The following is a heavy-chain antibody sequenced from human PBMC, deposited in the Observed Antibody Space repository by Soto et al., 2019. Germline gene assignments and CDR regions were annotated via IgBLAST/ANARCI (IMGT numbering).Heavy chain of an antibody. Sequence: PSETLSLTCAVSGGSISSGGYSWSWIRQPPGKGLEWIGEINHSGSTNYNPSLKSRVTISVDTSKSQFSLKLSSVTAADTAVYYCARFDYYDSSGYLDFGPKWGQGTLVTVSS. CDR2: INHSGST. CDR1: GGSISSGGYS. D-gene: IGHD3-22*01. CDR3: ARFDYYDSSGYLDFGPK. V-gene: IGHV4-61*08. J-gene: IGHJ4*02.